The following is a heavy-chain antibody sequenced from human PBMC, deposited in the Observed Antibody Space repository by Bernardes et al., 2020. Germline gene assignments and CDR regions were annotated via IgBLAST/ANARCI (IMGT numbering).Heavy chain of an antibody. Sequence: SEPLSLTCTVSGGSISSSSYYWGWIRQPPGKGLEWIGSIYYSGSTYYNPSLKSRVTISVDTSKNQFSLKLSSVTAADTAVYYCASEAEYFQHWGQGTLVTVSS. CDR2: IYYSGST. CDR1: GGSISSSSYY. J-gene: IGHJ1*01. V-gene: IGHV4-39*01. CDR3: ASEAEYFQH.